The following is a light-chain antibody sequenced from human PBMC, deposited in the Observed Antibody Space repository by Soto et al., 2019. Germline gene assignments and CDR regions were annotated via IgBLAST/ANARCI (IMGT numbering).Light chain of an antibody. CDR3: QKYSSVIT. CDR1: QGISNF. J-gene: IGKJ5*01. V-gene: IGKV1-27*01. CDR2: AAS. Sequence: DIQMTQSPSSLSASVGDRVTITCRARQGISNFLAWYQQKPRKVPKLLISAASTLQSGVPSRFSGSGSGTDFTLTITSLQPEDVATYYCQKYSSVITFGQGTRLEIK.